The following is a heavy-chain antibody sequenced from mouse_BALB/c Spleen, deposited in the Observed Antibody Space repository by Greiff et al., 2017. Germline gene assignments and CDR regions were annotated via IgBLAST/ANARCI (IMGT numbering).Heavy chain of an antibody. CDR1: GYAFTNYL. CDR3: ARSGYGYDGAWFAY. J-gene: IGHJ3*01. CDR2: INPGSGGT. D-gene: IGHD2-2*01. Sequence: VQLQQSGAELVRPGTSVKVSCKASGYAFTNYLIEWVKQRPGQGLEWIGVINPGSGGTNYNEKFKGKATLTADKSSSTAYMQLSSLTSDDSAVYFCARSGYGYDGAWFAYWGQGTLVTVSA. V-gene: IGHV1-54*01.